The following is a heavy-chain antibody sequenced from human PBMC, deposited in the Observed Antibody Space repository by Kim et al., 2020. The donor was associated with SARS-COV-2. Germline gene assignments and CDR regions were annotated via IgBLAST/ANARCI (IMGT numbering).Heavy chain of an antibody. CDR3: ARDRRSTGPLGH. V-gene: IGHV1-2*02. CDR1: GYTFTGYY. Sequence: ASVKVSCKASGYTFTGYYMHWVRQAPGQGLEWMGWINPNSGGTNYAQKFQGRVTMTRDTSISTAYMELSRLRSVDTAVYYCARDRRSTGPLGHWGQGTLVTVSS. CDR2: INPNSGGT. D-gene: IGHD3-16*01. J-gene: IGHJ4*02.